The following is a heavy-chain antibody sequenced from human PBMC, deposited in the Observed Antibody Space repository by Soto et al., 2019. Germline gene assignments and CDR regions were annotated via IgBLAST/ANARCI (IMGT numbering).Heavy chain of an antibody. V-gene: IGHV3-72*01. Sequence: EVQLVESGGGLVQPGGSLRLACAASGLTFSDHHMDWDRQAPGKGLEWVGRIKKRADSYTTHYSASVKGRFTISRDDSRNSLYLQMDSLKTEDTAVYYCADVGPAFGLDVWGQGTTVTVSS. J-gene: IGHJ6*02. CDR3: ADVGPAFGLDV. CDR2: IKKRADSYTT. D-gene: IGHD1-26*01. CDR1: GLTFSDHH.